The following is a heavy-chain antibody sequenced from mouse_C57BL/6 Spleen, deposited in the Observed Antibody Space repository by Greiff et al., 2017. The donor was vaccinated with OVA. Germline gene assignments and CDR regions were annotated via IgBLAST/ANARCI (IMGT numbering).Heavy chain of an antibody. V-gene: IGHV1-54*01. J-gene: IGHJ4*01. D-gene: IGHD2-12*01. Sequence: VQLVESGAELVRPGTSVKVSCKASGYAFTNYLIEWVKQRPGQGLEWIGVINPGSGGTNYNEKFKGKATLTADKSSSTAYMQLSSLTSEDSAVYFCARLRRRGYAMDYWGQGTSVTVSS. CDR1: GYAFTNYL. CDR3: ARLRRRGYAMDY. CDR2: INPGSGGT.